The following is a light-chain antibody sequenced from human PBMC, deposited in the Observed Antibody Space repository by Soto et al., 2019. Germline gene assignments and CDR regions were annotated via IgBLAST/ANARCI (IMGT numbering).Light chain of an antibody. V-gene: IGKV1-39*01. CDR1: QSISSY. Sequence: DIQMTQSPSSLSASVGDRVTITCRASQSISSYLIWYQQKPRKAPKLLIYAASSFQSRVPSRFSGSGSGTYFTLTISSLQPEDSETYYCQQSYSTPLTFGRGTKLEIK. CDR2: AAS. CDR3: QQSYSTPLT. J-gene: IGKJ2*01.